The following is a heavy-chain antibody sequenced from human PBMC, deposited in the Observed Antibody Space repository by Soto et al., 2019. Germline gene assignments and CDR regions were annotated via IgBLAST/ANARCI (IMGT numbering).Heavy chain of an antibody. D-gene: IGHD1-7*01. CDR2: ISGSGGST. CDR1: GFTFSRYA. CDR3: ARDLNYLVPLGNWFDP. J-gene: IGHJ5*02. Sequence: PGGSLRLSCAASGFTFSRYAMTWVRQAPGKGPEWVSGISGSGGSTYYADSVKGRFTISRDNSKNTVDLQMDSLRAEDTAVYYCARDLNYLVPLGNWFDPWGQGTLVTVSS. V-gene: IGHV3-23*01.